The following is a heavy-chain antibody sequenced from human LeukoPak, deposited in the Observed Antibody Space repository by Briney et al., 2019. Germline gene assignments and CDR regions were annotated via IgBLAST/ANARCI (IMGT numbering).Heavy chain of an antibody. D-gene: IGHD3-10*01. CDR1: GXTFRGHG. V-gene: IGHV3-30*18. CDR2: ISXXGSDK. J-gene: IGHJ4*02. CDR3: AKDRSRENYYGSGSSPPDY. Sequence: GGSLRLSCAASGXTFRGHGXHXVXQAPGXXXXWVAVISXXGSDKYYADSVKGXFTISRDNSKNTLYLQMNSLRAEDTAVYYCAKDRSRENYYGSGSSPPDYWGQGTLVTVSS.